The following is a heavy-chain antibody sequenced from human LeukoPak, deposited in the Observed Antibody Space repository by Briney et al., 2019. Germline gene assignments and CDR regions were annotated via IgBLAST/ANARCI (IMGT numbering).Heavy chain of an antibody. CDR3: AKDPGIIAGGPDS. V-gene: IGHV3-30*02. CDR2: LENHGGDE. Sequence: PGGSLRLSCAASGFTFSNYGMHWVRQAPGKGLEWVAYLENHGGDELYPDPVKGRFTIFRDNSKNTVYLQMTSLRTDDTAVYYWAKDPGIIAGGPDSWGQGTWVTVSS. J-gene: IGHJ4*02. CDR1: GFTFSNYG. D-gene: IGHD2-15*01.